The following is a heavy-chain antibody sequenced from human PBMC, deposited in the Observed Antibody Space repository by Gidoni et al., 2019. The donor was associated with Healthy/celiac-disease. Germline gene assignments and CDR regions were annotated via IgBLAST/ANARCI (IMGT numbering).Heavy chain of an antibody. CDR3: ARGTNDPGLTGTDHYYYYGMDV. CDR2: INHSGST. D-gene: IGHD1-1*01. CDR1: GGSFSGYY. Sequence: QVQLQQWGAGLLKPSETLSLTCAVYGGSFSGYYWSWIRQPPGKGLEWIGEINHSGSTNYNPSLKSRVTISVDTSKNQFSLKLSSVTAADTAVYYCARGTNDPGLTGTDHYYYYGMDVWGQGTTVTVSS. J-gene: IGHJ6*02. V-gene: IGHV4-34*01.